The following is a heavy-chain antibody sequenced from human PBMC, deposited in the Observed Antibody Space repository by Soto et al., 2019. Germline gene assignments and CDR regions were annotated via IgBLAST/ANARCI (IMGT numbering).Heavy chain of an antibody. CDR2: IIPIFGTA. V-gene: IGHV1-69*13. Sequence: SVKVSCKASGGTFSSYAISWVRQAPGQGLEWLGGIIPIFGTANYAQKFQGRVTITADESTSTAYMELSSLRSEDTAVYYCASGEGSTYYYDSSGYDPFDYWGQGTLVTVSS. CDR3: ASGEGSTYYYDSSGYDPFDY. CDR1: GGTFSSYA. D-gene: IGHD3-22*01. J-gene: IGHJ4*02.